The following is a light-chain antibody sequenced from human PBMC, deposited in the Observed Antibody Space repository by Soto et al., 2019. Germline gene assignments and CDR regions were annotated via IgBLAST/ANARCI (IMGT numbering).Light chain of an antibody. Sequence: EIVVTQNPATLSVSPGERDTLSCRASQSVSSNLAWYQQKPGQAPRLLIYGASTRATGIPARFSGSGSGTEFTLTISSLQSEDFAVYYCQQYNNWPRTFGQGTKVDIK. CDR1: QSVSSN. V-gene: IGKV3-15*01. CDR3: QQYNNWPRT. J-gene: IGKJ1*01. CDR2: GAS.